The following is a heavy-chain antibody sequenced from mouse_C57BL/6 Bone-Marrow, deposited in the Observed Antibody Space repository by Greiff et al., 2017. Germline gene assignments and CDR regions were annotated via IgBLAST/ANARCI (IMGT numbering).Heavy chain of an antibody. CDR2: ISPGSGST. CDR3: ARGEDYAWYFDV. J-gene: IGHJ1*03. D-gene: IGHD2-4*01. Sequence: QVQLQQPGAELVKPGASVKMSCKASGYTFTSYWITWVKQRPGQGLEWIGDISPGSGSTNYNEKFKSKATLTVDTSSSTAYMQLSSLTSEDSAVYYCARGEDYAWYFDVWGTGTTVTVSS. CDR1: GYTFTSYW. V-gene: IGHV1-55*01.